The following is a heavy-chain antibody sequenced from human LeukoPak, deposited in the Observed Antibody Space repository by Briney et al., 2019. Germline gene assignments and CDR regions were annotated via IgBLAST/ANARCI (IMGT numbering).Heavy chain of an antibody. Sequence: ASVKVSCKASGYTFTGYYMHWVRQAPGQGLEWMGWINPNSGGTNCAQKFQGRVTMTRDTSISTAYMELGRLRSDDTAVYYCARLVRTRTYYFDYWGQGTLVTVSS. CDR2: INPNSGGT. J-gene: IGHJ4*02. V-gene: IGHV1-2*02. CDR3: ARLVRTRTYYFDY. D-gene: IGHD1-14*01. CDR1: GYTFTGYY.